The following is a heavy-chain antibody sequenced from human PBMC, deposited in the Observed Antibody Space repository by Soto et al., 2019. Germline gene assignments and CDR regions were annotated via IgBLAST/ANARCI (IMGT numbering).Heavy chain of an antibody. Sequence: PWWSLRLSCGASGFIFSSHWMTWVRQAPGKGLEWVADIKPDGSDKHYVDSVKGRFTISRDNAEHSLYLQMSSLRAEDTAVYYCARLYGSVSTFDYWGQGTLVTVSS. J-gene: IGHJ4*02. CDR1: GFIFSSHW. V-gene: IGHV3-7*01. D-gene: IGHD6-25*01. CDR3: ARLYGSVSTFDY. CDR2: IKPDGSDK.